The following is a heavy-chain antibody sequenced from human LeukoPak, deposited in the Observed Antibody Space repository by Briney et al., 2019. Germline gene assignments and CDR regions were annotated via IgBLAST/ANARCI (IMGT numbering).Heavy chain of an antibody. CDR1: GFTFSSYA. CDR2: ISYDGSNK. Sequence: RSLRLSCAASGFTFSSYAMHWVRQAPGKGLEWVAVISYDGSNKYYADSVKGRFTISRDNSKNTLYLQMNSLRAEDTAVYYCARSGYDFGFDYWGQGTLVTVSS. D-gene: IGHD5-12*01. V-gene: IGHV3-30*04. CDR3: ARSGYDFGFDY. J-gene: IGHJ4*02.